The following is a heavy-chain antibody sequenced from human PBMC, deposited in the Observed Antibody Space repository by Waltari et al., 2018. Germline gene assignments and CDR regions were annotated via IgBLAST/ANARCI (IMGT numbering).Heavy chain of an antibody. D-gene: IGHD3-3*01. V-gene: IGHV1-2*02. CDR1: GYTFTGYY. J-gene: IGHJ4*02. Sequence: QVQLVQSGAEVKKPGASVKVSCKASGYTFTGYYMHWVRQAPGPGLEWMGWINPNSGGTNYGKKFQGRVTMTRDTSISTAYMELSRLRSDDTAVYYWARPYYDFWSGPQALNYWGQGTLVTVSS. CDR2: INPNSGGT. CDR3: ARPYYDFWSGPQALNY.